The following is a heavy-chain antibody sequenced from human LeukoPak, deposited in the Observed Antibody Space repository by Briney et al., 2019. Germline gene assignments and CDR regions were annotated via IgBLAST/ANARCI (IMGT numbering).Heavy chain of an antibody. CDR3: ARHPREISGTTGRGY. J-gene: IGHJ4*01. CDR2: IYYSGST. Sequence: SETLSLTCTVSGGSISSSSYYWGWIRQPPGKGLEWIGNIYYSGSTYYNPSLKSRVTISVDTSRNQFSLKVSSVTAADTAVYYCARHPREISGTTGRGYWGHGTLVTVS. V-gene: IGHV4-39*01. CDR1: GGSISSSSYY. D-gene: IGHD1-20*01.